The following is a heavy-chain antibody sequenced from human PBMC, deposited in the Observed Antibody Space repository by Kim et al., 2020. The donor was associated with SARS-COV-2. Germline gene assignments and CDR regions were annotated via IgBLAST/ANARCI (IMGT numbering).Heavy chain of an antibody. CDR2: ISSSSSTI. D-gene: IGHD2-15*01. Sequence: GGSLRLSCAASGFTFSSYSMNWVRQAPGKGLEWVSYISSSSSTIYYADSVKGRFTISRDNAKNSLYLQMNSLRDEDTAVYYCARDRICSGGSCTLVRDYYYYGMDVWGQGTTVTVSS. CDR1: GFTFSSYS. V-gene: IGHV3-48*02. J-gene: IGHJ6*02. CDR3: ARDRICSGGSCTLVRDYYYYGMDV.